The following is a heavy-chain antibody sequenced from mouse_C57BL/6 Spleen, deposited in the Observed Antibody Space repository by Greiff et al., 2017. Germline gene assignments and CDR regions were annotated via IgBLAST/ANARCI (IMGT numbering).Heavy chain of an antibody. CDR3: ARVYYDYDYFDY. Sequence: VQRVESGPGLVQPSQSLSITCTVSGFSLTSYGVHWVRQSPGKGLEWLGVIWSGGSTDYNAAFISRLSISKDNSKSQVFFKMNSLQADDTAIYYCARVYYDYDYFDYWGQGTTLTVSS. CDR1: GFSLTSYG. J-gene: IGHJ2*01. CDR2: IWSGGST. D-gene: IGHD2-4*01. V-gene: IGHV2-2*01.